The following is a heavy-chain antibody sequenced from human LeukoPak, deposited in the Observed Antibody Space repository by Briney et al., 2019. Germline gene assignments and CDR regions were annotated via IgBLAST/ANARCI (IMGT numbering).Heavy chain of an antibody. CDR2: IYYSGST. D-gene: IGHD2-15*01. Sequence: SETLSLTCTVSGGSISSYYWSWIRQPPGKGLEWIGYIYYSGSTNYNPSLKSRVTISVDTSKNQFSLKLSSVTAADTAVYYCARDSPGYCSGGSCTGRYFDYWGQGTLVTVSS. CDR3: ARDSPGYCSGGSCTGRYFDY. J-gene: IGHJ4*02. V-gene: IGHV4-59*01. CDR1: GGSISSYY.